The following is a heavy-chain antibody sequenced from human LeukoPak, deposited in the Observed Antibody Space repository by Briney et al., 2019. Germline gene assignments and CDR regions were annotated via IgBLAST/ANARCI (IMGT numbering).Heavy chain of an antibody. V-gene: IGHV1-18*01. CDR3: ARGRSYDFWSGYYPFDY. Sequence: ASVKVSCKASGYTFTSYGISWVRQAPGQGLEWMGWISAYNGNTNYAQKLRGRVTMTTDTSTSTAYMELRSLRSDDTAVYYCARGRSYDFWSGYYPFDYWGQGTLVTVSS. J-gene: IGHJ4*02. CDR1: GYTFTSYG. CDR2: ISAYNGNT. D-gene: IGHD3-3*01.